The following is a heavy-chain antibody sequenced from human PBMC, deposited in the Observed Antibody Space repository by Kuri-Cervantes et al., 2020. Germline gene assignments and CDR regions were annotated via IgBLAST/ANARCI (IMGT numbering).Heavy chain of an antibody. Sequence: GSLRLSCVVYGGSFSNYYWSWVRQPPGKGLEWIGEINYSGSTNYNPSLKSRVTISVGKSKNQFSLKLSSVTAADTAVYYCARVYYAYVWGSRVDYWGQGTLVTVSS. CDR2: INYSGST. J-gene: IGHJ4*02. CDR3: ARVYYAYVWGSRVDY. D-gene: IGHD3-16*01. CDR1: GGSFSNYY. V-gene: IGHV4-34*01.